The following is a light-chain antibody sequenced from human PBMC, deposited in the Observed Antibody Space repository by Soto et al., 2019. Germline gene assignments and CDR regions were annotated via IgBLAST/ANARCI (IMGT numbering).Light chain of an antibody. CDR2: GAS. V-gene: IGKV3-15*01. Sequence: VMPQSPSILSVSPGERARLSCRASQSVSTNVAWYQQIPGQTPRLLIYGASTRATGIPVRFSGSGSGTEFTLTISSLQSEDFAVYYCHQYDDGPYTFGQGTKVDIK. CDR1: QSVSTN. J-gene: IGKJ2*01. CDR3: HQYDDGPYT.